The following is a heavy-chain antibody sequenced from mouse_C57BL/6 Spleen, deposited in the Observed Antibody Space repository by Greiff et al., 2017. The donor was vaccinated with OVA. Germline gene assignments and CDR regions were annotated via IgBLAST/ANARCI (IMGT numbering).Heavy chain of an antibody. Sequence: QVQLQQPGAELVRPGSSVKLSCKASGYTFTSYWMHWVKQRPIQGLEWIGNIDPSDSETHYNQKFKDKATLTVDKSSSTAYMQLSSLTSEDSAVCYCARDDYDGYFDVWGTGTTVTVSS. J-gene: IGHJ1*03. CDR2: IDPSDSET. V-gene: IGHV1-52*01. CDR1: GYTFTSYW. CDR3: ARDDYDGYFDV. D-gene: IGHD2-4*01.